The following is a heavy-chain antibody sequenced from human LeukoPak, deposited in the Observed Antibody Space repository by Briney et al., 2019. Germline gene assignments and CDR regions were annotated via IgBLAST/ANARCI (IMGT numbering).Heavy chain of an antibody. CDR2: INHSGST. Sequence: SETLSLTCAVYGGSFSGYYWSWIRQPPGKGLEWIGEINHSGSTNYNRSLRSRVTISIDMSKNQFLLKLTSVTAADTAVYYCASGTTVTNFAYWGQGTLVTVSS. CDR1: GGSFSGYY. CDR3: ASGTTVTNFAY. V-gene: IGHV4-34*01. J-gene: IGHJ4*02. D-gene: IGHD4-17*01.